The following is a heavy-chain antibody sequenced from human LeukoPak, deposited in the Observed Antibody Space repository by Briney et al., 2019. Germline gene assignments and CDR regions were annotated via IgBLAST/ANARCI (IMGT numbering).Heavy chain of an antibody. CDR2: ISSSSSYI. CDR1: GFTFSSYS. J-gene: IGHJ4*02. D-gene: IGHD2-15*01. CDR3: ARDECSGGSCYSAGY. V-gene: IGHV3-21*01. Sequence: PGGSLTLSWAASGFTFSSYSMNWVRQAPGKGLEWVSSISSSSSYIYYADSVKGRFTISRDNAKNSLYLQMNSLRAEDTAVYYCARDECSGGSCYSAGYWGQGTLVTVSS.